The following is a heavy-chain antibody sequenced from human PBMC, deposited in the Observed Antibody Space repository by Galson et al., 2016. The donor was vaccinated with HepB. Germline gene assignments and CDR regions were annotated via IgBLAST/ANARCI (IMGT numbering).Heavy chain of an antibody. J-gene: IGHJ6*02. V-gene: IGHV1-3*01. CDR2: INAGNGNT. Sequence: SVKVSCKASRYTFTNYAIHWVRQAPGQRLKWMGWINAGNGNTKYSQKFQGRVTIARDTSASTAYMELSSLRSEDTAVYYCARGDVIPSTFYYYYSGLDVWGQGTTVTVSS. CDR3: ARGDVIPSTFYYYYSGLDV. D-gene: IGHD2/OR15-2a*01. CDR1: RYTFTNYA.